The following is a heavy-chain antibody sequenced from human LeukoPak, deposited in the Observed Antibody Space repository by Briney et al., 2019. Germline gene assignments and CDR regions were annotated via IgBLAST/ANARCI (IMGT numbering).Heavy chain of an antibody. Sequence: GGSLRLSCAGSGFSVSNYYMNWVRQAPGKGLEWVSLIRDSGETFYADSVKGRFTISRDNSKNTVYLQMNRLRVEDTAVYICARDRAVTQVWVEFDSWGQGTLVTVSS. CDR1: GFSVSNYY. D-gene: IGHD3-16*01. V-gene: IGHV3-66*03. CDR2: IRDSGET. CDR3: ARDRAVTQVWVEFDS. J-gene: IGHJ5*01.